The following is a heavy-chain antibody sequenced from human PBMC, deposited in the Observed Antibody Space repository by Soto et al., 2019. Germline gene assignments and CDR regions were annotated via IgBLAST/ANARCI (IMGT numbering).Heavy chain of an antibody. Sequence: PSETLSLTCTVSGGSISSSSYYWAWIRQPPGKGLEWIGSVYYSGSTYYNPSLKSRITTSLDTSKNQFSLKLTSVTAADTAMYYCVRQFNFYDYWGQGTLVTVSS. J-gene: IGHJ4*02. CDR2: VYYSGST. V-gene: IGHV4-39*01. CDR3: VRQFNFYDY. CDR1: GGSISSSSYY.